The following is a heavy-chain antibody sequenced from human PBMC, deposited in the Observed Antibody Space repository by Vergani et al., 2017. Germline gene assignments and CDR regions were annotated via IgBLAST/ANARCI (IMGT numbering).Heavy chain of an antibody. V-gene: IGHV4-61*02. CDR1: GGSINSHNYY. Sequence: QVQLQESGPGLVKPSQTLSLTCTVSGGSINSHNYYWSWIRQPAGKGLEWIVRIHTSGSTNYNPSLKSRVTMSEDTSKNQFSLNLTSVTAADTAVYFCARGSWLGGRGNKPLFDYWGQGILVTVSS. CDR3: ARGSWLGGRGNKPLFDY. CDR2: IHTSGST. J-gene: IGHJ4*02. D-gene: IGHD2-15*01.